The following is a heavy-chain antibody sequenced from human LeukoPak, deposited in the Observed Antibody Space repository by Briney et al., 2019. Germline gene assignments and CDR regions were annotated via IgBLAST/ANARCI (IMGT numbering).Heavy chain of an antibody. J-gene: IGHJ5*02. CDR3: ARDPAYSSGWYRAGEFS. Sequence: GSSVKVSCKASGGTFSSYAISWVRQAPGQGLEWMGGILPIFGTANYAQKFQGRVTITADESTSTAYMELSSLRSEDTAMYYCARDPAYSSGWYRAGEFSWGQGTLVTVSS. D-gene: IGHD6-19*01. CDR1: GGTFSSYA. CDR2: ILPIFGTA. V-gene: IGHV1-69*01.